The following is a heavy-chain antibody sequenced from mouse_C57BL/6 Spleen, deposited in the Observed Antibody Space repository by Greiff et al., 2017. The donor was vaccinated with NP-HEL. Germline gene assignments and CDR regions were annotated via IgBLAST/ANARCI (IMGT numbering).Heavy chain of an antibody. CDR3: ARPRTRGGDGPFWYFDV. V-gene: IGHV5-4*03. J-gene: IGHJ1*03. CDR2: ISDGGSYT. D-gene: IGHD3-3*01. Sequence: EVKLMESGGGLVKPGGSLKLSCAASGFTFSSYAMSWVRQTPEKRLEWVATISDGGSYTYYPDNVKGRFTITRDNAKNNLYLQVSHLKSEDTAMYYCARPRTRGGDGPFWYFDVWGTGTTVTVSS. CDR1: GFTFSSYA.